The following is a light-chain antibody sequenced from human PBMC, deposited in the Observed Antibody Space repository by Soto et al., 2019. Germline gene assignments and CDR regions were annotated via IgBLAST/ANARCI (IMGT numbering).Light chain of an antibody. CDR1: SSDVGGYNY. CDR2: EVS. CDR3: SSYTSSSTRHVV. J-gene: IGLJ2*01. V-gene: IGLV2-14*01. Sequence: QSALTQPASVSGSPGQSITISCTGTSSDVGGYNYVSWYQQHPGKATKLMIYEVSNRPSGVSNRFSGSKSGNTASLTISGLQAEDEADYYCSSYTSSSTRHVVFGGGTKLTVL.